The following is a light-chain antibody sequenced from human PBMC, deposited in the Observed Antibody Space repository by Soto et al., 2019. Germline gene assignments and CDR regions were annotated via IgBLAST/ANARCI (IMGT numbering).Light chain of an antibody. J-gene: IGKJ4*01. CDR1: RSISAW. CDR2: KAS. CDR3: QQYNSNPLT. Sequence: DIQMTQSPSTLSASLGDRVTITCRASRSISAWLAWYQLKPGKAPKLLIYKASTLKTGVPSRFSGSGSGTEFTLTISNLQPDDFATYSCQQYNSNPLTFGGGTKVEIK. V-gene: IGKV1-5*03.